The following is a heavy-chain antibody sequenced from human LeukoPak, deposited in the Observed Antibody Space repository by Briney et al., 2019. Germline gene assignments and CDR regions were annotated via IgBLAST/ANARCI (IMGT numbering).Heavy chain of an antibody. CDR1: GGTLSSYA. CDR3: ARRSGSYKYYFDY. CDR2: IIPIFGTA. Sequence: SVKVSCKASGGTLSSYAISWVRQAPGQGLEWMGGIIPIFGTANYAQKFQGRVTITTDESTSTAYMELSSLRSEDTAVYYCARRSGSYKYYFDYWGQGTLVTVSS. V-gene: IGHV1-69*05. D-gene: IGHD1-26*01. J-gene: IGHJ4*02.